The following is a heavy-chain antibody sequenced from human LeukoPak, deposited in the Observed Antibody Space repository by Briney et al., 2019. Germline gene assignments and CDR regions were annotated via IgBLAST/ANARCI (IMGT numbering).Heavy chain of an antibody. CDR1: GFTFSSYA. CDR3: AKDLSAGYYGMDV. Sequence: GGSLRLSCAASGFTFSSYAMSWVRQAPGKGLEGVSAISGSGGSTYYADSVKGRFTISRDNSKNTLYLQMNSLRAEDTAVYYCAKDLSAGYYGMDVWGQGTTVTVSS. CDR2: ISGSGGST. J-gene: IGHJ6*02. V-gene: IGHV3-23*01. D-gene: IGHD3-3*01.